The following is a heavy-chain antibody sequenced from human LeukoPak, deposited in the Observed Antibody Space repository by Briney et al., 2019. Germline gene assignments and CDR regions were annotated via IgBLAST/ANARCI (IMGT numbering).Heavy chain of an antibody. CDR3: AREGEYREEYL. CDR1: GDSISSDGYY. J-gene: IGHJ4*02. Sequence: TLSLTCTVSGDSISSDGYYWNWIRQHPETGLEWLGYIYHSGTTYYNPSLKSRATISIDASKNQFSLKLTSVAAADTAVYYCAREGEYREEYLWGQGTQVTVSS. CDR2: IYHSGTT. V-gene: IGHV4-31*03. D-gene: IGHD2/OR15-2a*01.